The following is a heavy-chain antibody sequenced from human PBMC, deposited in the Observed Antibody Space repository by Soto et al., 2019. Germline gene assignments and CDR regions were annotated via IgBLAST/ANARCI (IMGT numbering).Heavy chain of an antibody. CDR1: GGSISNYY. CDR2: IYTSGTT. Sequence: QVQLQESGPGLVKPSETLSLTCTVSGGSISNYYWTWIRQPAGKGLEWIGRIYTSGTTNYNPSRKSRVTVSVDTSKNQFSLKLSSVTAADTALYYCARQTTYSSSWYDYWGHGTLVTVSS. V-gene: IGHV4-4*07. CDR3: ARQTTYSSSWYDY. J-gene: IGHJ5*01. D-gene: IGHD6-13*01.